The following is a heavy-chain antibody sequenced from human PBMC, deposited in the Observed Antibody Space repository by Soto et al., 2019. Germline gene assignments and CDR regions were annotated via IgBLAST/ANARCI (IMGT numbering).Heavy chain of an antibody. CDR2: IIPIFGTA. CDR1: GGTFSSYA. Sequence: SVKVSCKASGGTFSSYAISWVRQAPGQGLEWMGGIIPIFGTANYAQKFQGRVTITADESTSTAYMELSSLRSEDTAVYYCARARATPPYYVFWSGYRYGMDVWGQGTTVTVSS. J-gene: IGHJ6*02. D-gene: IGHD3-3*01. CDR3: ARARATPPYYVFWSGYRYGMDV. V-gene: IGHV1-69*13.